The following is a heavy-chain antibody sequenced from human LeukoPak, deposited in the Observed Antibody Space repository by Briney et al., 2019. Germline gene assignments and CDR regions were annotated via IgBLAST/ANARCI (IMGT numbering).Heavy chain of an antibody. Sequence: GGSLRLSCAASGFTFSSYAMHWVRQAPGKGLEWVAVISYDGSNKYYADSVKGRFTISRDNSKNTLYLQMNSLRAEDTAVYYCAREMATNRPDYWGQGTLVTVSS. V-gene: IGHV3-30-3*01. CDR1: GFTFSSYA. CDR3: AREMATNRPDY. D-gene: IGHD5-24*01. CDR2: ISYDGSNK. J-gene: IGHJ4*02.